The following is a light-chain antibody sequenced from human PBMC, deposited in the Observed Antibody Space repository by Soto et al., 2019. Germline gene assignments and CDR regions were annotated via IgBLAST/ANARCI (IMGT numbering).Light chain of an antibody. CDR1: RSNIGAGFD. CDR2: DNT. Sequence: QSVLTQPPSVSGAPGQRVTISCTGSRSNIGAGFDAHWYQQFPGTAPKLLIYDNTNRPSGVPDRFSGSTSGTSASLAITGLQAEDEADYYCQSYDSSLSGVVFGGGTKLTVL. CDR3: QSYDSSLSGVV. J-gene: IGLJ2*01. V-gene: IGLV1-40*01.